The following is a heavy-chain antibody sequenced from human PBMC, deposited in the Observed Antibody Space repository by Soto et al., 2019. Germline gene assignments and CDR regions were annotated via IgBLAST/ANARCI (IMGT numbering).Heavy chain of an antibody. D-gene: IGHD1-26*01. Sequence: QVQLVQSRAEVKKPGSSVKVSCKASGGTFSSPTISWVRQAPGQGLEWMGGVSPIFGTTYYAQKFQGRLTITADASSGTAYMELSSMKSEDTAVYYCAGGGSSGGWYFDVWGRGTLLTVSS. CDR2: VSPIFGTT. CDR3: AGGGSSGGWYFDV. V-gene: IGHV1-69*01. CDR1: GGTFSSPT. J-gene: IGHJ2*01.